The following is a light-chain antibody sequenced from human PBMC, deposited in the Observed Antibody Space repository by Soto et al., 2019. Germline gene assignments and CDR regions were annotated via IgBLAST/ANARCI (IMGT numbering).Light chain of an antibody. J-gene: IGKJ1*01. V-gene: IGKV3-20*01. CDR2: GAS. Sequence: EIVLTQSPGTLSLSPGERATLSCRASQSVSSSYLAWYQQKPGQAPRLLIYGASSRATGIPDRFRGSGHPTDFTLTISRLEPEDFAVYYCQQYGSSPVFGQASKVDIK. CDR1: QSVSSSY. CDR3: QQYGSSPV.